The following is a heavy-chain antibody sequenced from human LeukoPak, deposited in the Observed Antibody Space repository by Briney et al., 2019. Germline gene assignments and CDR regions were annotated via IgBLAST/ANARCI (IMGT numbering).Heavy chain of an antibody. CDR1: GYSFNNYW. J-gene: IGHJ4*02. Sequence: GESLKISCKGSGYSFNNYWIGRVRRMPGEGLEWMGIIYPDDSDTRYSPSFQGQVTISADKSITTAYLQWSSLRASDTAMYYCARLGPRDLYDNSAYYPCDYWGQGTLVTVSS. CDR3: ARLGPRDLYDNSAYYPCDY. V-gene: IGHV5-51*01. CDR2: IYPDDSDT. D-gene: IGHD3-22*01.